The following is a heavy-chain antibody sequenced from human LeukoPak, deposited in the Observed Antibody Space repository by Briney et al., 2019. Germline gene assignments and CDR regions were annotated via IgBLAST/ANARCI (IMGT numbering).Heavy chain of an antibody. CDR3: AKDTPYPSTPAY. Sequence: GGSLRLSCAASGFTFSSYWMSWFRQAPGKGLEWVANINPHENEKYYVDSVKGRFTISRDSAKNTLYLQMNSLRAEDTAVYYCAKDTPYPSTPAYWGQGTLVTVSS. J-gene: IGHJ4*02. V-gene: IGHV3-7*03. D-gene: IGHD5/OR15-5a*01. CDR2: INPHENEK. CDR1: GFTFSSYW.